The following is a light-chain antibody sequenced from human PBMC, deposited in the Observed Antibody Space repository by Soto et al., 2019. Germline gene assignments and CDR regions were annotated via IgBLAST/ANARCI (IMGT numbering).Light chain of an antibody. CDR3: QYYYSSAWT. CDR2: SAF. Sequence: EIVLTQSPGTLSLSPGERGTLSCRASQSVSSNYLACYQQKTGEATRLLIYSAFCRSTGIPARFCGSGCCTDVSLIISSLEPEDFAVYYCQYYYSSAWTFGQGTKVEIK. CDR1: QSVSSNY. J-gene: IGKJ1*01. V-gene: IGKV3-20*01.